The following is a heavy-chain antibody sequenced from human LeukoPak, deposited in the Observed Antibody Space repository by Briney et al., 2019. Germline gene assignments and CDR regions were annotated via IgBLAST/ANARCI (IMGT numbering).Heavy chain of an antibody. V-gene: IGHV4-61*10. J-gene: IGHJ3*02. CDR3: AKIKTTFGVVTHAFDI. Sequence: SETLSLTCTVSGGSVSSGNYYWSWIRQPAGKGLEWIGRIYSIGSTNYNPSLKNRVAISVDTSKNQFSLKLSSVTAADTAVYYCAKIKTTFGVVTHAFDIWGQGTIVTVSP. CDR2: IYSIGST. CDR1: GGSVSSGNYY. D-gene: IGHD3-3*01.